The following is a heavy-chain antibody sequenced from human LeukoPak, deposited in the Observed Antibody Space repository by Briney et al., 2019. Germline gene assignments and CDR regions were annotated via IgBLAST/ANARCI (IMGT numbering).Heavy chain of an antibody. Sequence: SETLSLTCTVSGGSISSYYWSWIRQPTGKGLEWIGYIYYSGSTNYNPSLKSRVTISVDTSKNQFSLKLSSVTAADTAVYYCARDRTERIFDLWGRGTLVTVSS. CDR3: ARDRTERIFDL. V-gene: IGHV4-59*01. J-gene: IGHJ2*01. CDR1: GGSISSYY. CDR2: IYYSGST. D-gene: IGHD1-26*01.